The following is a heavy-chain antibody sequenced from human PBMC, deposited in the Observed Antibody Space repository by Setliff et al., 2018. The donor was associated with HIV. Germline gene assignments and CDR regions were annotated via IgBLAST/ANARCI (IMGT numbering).Heavy chain of an antibody. J-gene: IGHJ5*02. Sequence: ASVKVSCKASGYTFTSYYMHWVRQAPGQGLEWMGRIGGDNANIKFAQSFQGRVTMTTDTSTNTAYLELTSLRSDDTAVYYCARYAASGTGWFDPWGQGTQVTVSS. CDR2: IGGDNANI. D-gene: IGHD2-8*02. CDR3: ARYAASGTGWFDP. CDR1: GYTFTSYY. V-gene: IGHV1-18*04.